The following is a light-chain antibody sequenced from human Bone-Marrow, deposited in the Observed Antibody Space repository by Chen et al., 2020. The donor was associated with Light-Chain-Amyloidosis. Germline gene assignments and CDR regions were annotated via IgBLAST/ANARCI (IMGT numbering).Light chain of an antibody. J-gene: IGLJ1*01. CDR1: NNDVGHYNY. Sequence: SALTQPASVSGSPGQSIPISCTGTNNDVGHYNYFSWYQQHPGKAPKLIIYDGDNRPSGVSNRFSGSKSGNTASLTISGLQAGDEADYYCSSYTSTSPIYVFGTGTKVTVL. V-gene: IGLV2-14*03. CDR3: SSYTSTSPIYV. CDR2: DGD.